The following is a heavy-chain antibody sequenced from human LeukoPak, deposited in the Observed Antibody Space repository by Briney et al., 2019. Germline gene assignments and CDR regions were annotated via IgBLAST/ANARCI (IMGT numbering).Heavy chain of an antibody. V-gene: IGHV3-43*02. J-gene: IGHJ4*02. CDR2: ISGDGGST. CDR3: ATSDFAAHFDY. D-gene: IGHD2/OR15-2a*01. Sequence: GGSLRLSCAASGFTFDDYAMHWVRQAPGKGLKWVSLISGDGGSTYYADSVKGRFTISRDNSKNSLYLQMNSLGTEDTALYYCATSDFAAHFDYWGQGTLVTVSS. CDR1: GFTFDDYA.